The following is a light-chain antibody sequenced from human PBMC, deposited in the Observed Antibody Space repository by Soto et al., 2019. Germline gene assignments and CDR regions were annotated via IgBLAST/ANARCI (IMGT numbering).Light chain of an antibody. J-gene: IGKJ1*01. CDR1: QSVSNN. Sequence: EIVVTQSPATLSVSPGERATLSCRASQSVSNNLAWYQQKPGQAPRLLIYGPSTRASGIPARFSGSGSGREFTLTISSLETEDYGVYYCQQYNDWPPAFGQGTKVEIK. CDR3: QQYNDWPPA. CDR2: GPS. V-gene: IGKV3D-15*01.